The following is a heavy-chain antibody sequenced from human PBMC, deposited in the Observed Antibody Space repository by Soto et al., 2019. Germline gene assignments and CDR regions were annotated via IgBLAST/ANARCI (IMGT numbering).Heavy chain of an antibody. CDR2: INSDGSST. J-gene: IGHJ4*02. D-gene: IGHD3-9*01. Sequence: GGSLRLSCAASGFTFSSYWMHWVRQAPGKGLVWVSRINSDGSSTGYADSVKGRFTISRDNAKNTLYLQMNSLRAEDTAVYYCARVHYDILTGYHNLFDYWGRGTLVTVSS. CDR1: GFTFSSYW. V-gene: IGHV3-74*01. CDR3: ARVHYDILTGYHNLFDY.